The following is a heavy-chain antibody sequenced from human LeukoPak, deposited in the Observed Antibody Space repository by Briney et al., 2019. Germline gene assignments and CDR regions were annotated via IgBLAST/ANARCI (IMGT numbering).Heavy chain of an antibody. J-gene: IGHJ4*02. D-gene: IGHD6-13*01. CDR3: ASSRYRSSWYSSPQPYYFDY. CDR1: GFTVSSNY. V-gene: IGHV3-53*01. CDR2: IYSGGST. Sequence: GGALRLSCAASGFTVSSNYMSWVRQAPGKGLEGVSVIYSGGSTYYADSVKGRFTISRDNSKNTLYLQMNSLRAEDTAVYYCASSRYRSSWYSSPQPYYFDYSGQGTLVPVSS.